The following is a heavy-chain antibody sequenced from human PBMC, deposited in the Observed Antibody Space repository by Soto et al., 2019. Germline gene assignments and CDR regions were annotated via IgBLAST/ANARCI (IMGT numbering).Heavy chain of an antibody. Sequence: PGGSLRLSCAASGFTLSSYEMKWVRQAPGKGLEWVSYISSSGSTIYYADSVRGRFTISRDNAKNSLYLQMNSLRAEDTAVYYCARGTSVDYDFWSGYYTGPPDYWGQGTLVTVSS. J-gene: IGHJ4*02. D-gene: IGHD3-3*01. CDR3: ARGTSVDYDFWSGYYTGPPDY. CDR2: ISSSGSTI. V-gene: IGHV3-48*03. CDR1: GFTLSSYE.